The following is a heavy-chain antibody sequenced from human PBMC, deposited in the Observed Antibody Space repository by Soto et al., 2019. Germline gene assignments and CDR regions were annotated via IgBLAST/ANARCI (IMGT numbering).Heavy chain of an antibody. CDR1: GFTFRSYG. CDR3: ASWKGGNSRALDI. J-gene: IGHJ3*02. D-gene: IGHD1-1*01. CDR2: IWYDGSEK. Sequence: QEQLVESGGGVVQPGRSLRLSCAASGFTFRSYGMYWVRQAPGKGLEWVAVIWYDGSEKYYGDSVKGRFTISRDNSKNTLYLQMNSLRAEDTAVYYSASWKGGNSRALDIWGQGTMVTVSS. V-gene: IGHV3-33*01.